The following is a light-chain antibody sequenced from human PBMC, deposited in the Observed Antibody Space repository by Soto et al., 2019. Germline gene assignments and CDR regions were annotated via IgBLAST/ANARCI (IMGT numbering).Light chain of an antibody. CDR3: QQYNIWPYT. CDR2: DTS. Sequence: IVRTQSQATLSVSPEERATLSCRASQSVSSLLAWYQQKPRQAPRLLIYDTSTRATGIPARFSGSGSGTDFTLTISSRQSEDFAIYYCQQYNIWPYTFGQGTKLQIK. J-gene: IGKJ2*01. V-gene: IGKV3-15*01. CDR1: QSVSSL.